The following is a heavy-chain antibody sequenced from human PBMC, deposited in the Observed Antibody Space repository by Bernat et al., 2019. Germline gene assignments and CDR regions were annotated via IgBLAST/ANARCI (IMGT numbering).Heavy chain of an antibody. Sequence: EVQLVESGGVVVQPGGSLRLSCAASGFTFDDYTMHWVRQAPGKGLEWVSLISWDGGSTYYADSVKGRFTISRDNSKNSLYLQMHSLRTGDTALYYCATAPGYCIGGSCYGAFDIWGQGTRVTVSS. J-gene: IGHJ3*02. V-gene: IGHV3-43*01. CDR1: GFTFDDYT. CDR2: ISWDGGST. D-gene: IGHD2-15*01. CDR3: ATAPGYCIGGSCYGAFDI.